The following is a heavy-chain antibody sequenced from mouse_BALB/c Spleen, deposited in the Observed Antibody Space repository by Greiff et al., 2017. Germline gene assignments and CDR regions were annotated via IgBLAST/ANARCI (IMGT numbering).Heavy chain of an antibody. J-gene: IGHJ2*01. V-gene: IGHV1-18*01. CDR3: ARTYGNYVYYFDY. CDR1: GYTFTDYN. Sequence: VQLQQSGPQLVRPGASVKIPCKASGYTFTDYNMDWVKQSHGKSLEWIGDINPNNGGTIYNQKFKGKATLTVDKSSSTAYMELRSLTSEDTAVYYCARTYGNYVYYFDYWGQGTTLTVSS. D-gene: IGHD2-1*01. CDR2: INPNNGGT.